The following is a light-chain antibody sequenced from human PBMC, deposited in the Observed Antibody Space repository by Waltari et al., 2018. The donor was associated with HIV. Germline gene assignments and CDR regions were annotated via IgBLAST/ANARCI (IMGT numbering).Light chain of an antibody. J-gene: IGLJ2*01. CDR2: YDD. CDR1: SCNIGNNA. CDR3: AAWDDSLNGVV. Sequence: QSVLTQPPSVSEAPRPRTTISCSGSSCNIGNNAVTWYQQLPGKPPKLLIYYDDLLASGVSDRFSGSKSGTSASLAISGLQSEDESDYYCAAWDDSLNGVVFGGGTKLTVL. V-gene: IGLV1-36*01.